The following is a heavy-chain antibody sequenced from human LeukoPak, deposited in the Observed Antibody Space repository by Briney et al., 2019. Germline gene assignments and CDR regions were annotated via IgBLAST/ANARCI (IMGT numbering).Heavy chain of an antibody. CDR2: IYTDGSFT. V-gene: IGHV3-74*01. CDR1: GFTFSNLW. CDR3: TRVTSGAYFDY. Sequence: PGGSLRLSXAASGFTFSNLWMHWVRQAPGKGLVWVSRIYTDGSFTTYADSVKGRFTISRDNAKNTLYLQMNSLRVEDTAVYYCTRVTSGAYFDYWGQGTLVTVSS. D-gene: IGHD3-10*01. J-gene: IGHJ4*02.